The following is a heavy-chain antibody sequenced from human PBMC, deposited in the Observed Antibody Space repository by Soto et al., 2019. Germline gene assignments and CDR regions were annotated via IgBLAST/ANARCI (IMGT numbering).Heavy chain of an antibody. V-gene: IGHV3-66*01. D-gene: IGHD3-9*01. Sequence: GGSLRLSCAASGFTVSSNYMSWVRQAPGKGLEWVSVIYSGGSTYYADSVKGRLTISRDNSKNTLYLQMNSLRAEDTAVYYCAREHRYYDILTGFQHDAFDIWGQGTMVTVSS. J-gene: IGHJ3*02. CDR2: IYSGGST. CDR1: GFTVSSNY. CDR3: AREHRYYDILTGFQHDAFDI.